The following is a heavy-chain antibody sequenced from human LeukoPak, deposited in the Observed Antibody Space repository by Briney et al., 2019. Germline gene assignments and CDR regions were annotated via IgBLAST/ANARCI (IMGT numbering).Heavy chain of an antibody. CDR3: ARRTHFDL. J-gene: IGHJ2*01. CDR2: IYYSGST. CDR1: GGSISNYY. V-gene: IGHV4-59*08. Sequence: SETLSLTCTVSGGSISNYYWSWVRQPPGKGLEWIGYIYYSGSTTYNPSLKSRVTISVDTSKNQFSLKLSSVTAADTAVYYCARRTHFDLWGRGTLVTVSS.